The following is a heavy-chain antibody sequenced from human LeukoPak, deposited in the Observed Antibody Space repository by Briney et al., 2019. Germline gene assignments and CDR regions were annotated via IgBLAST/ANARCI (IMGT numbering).Heavy chain of an antibody. CDR3: AKDHDYVWGSYHDHYYFDY. CDR2: ISSSSIYI. D-gene: IGHD3-16*02. J-gene: IGHJ4*02. CDR1: GFTLSSYS. Sequence: GGSLRLSCAASGFTLSSYSMNWVRQAPGKGLEWVSSISSSSIYIYYADSLKGRFTISRDNAKNSLYLQMNSLRAEDTAVYYCAKDHDYVWGSYHDHYYFDYWGQGTLVTVSS. V-gene: IGHV3-21*01.